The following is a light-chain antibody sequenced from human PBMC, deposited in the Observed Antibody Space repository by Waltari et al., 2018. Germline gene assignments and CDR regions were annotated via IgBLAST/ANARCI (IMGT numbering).Light chain of an antibody. Sequence: QSALTQPASVSGSPGQSITISCTGTSSDVGGYNYVSWYQQHPGKAPKLMIYDVSNRPSGFSNRFSGSKSGNTASLTISGLQAEDEADYYCSSYTSSSTLWVFGGGTKLTVL. CDR1: SSDVGGYNY. CDR3: SSYTSSSTLWV. V-gene: IGLV2-14*03. CDR2: DVS. J-gene: IGLJ3*02.